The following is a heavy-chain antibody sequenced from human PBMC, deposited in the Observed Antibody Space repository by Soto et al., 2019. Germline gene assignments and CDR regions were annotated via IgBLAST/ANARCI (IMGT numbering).Heavy chain of an antibody. V-gene: IGHV4-4*02. Sequence: SETLSLTCAVSSGSISSSNWWSWVRQPPGRGLEWIGEIYHSGSTNYNPSLKSRVTISVDKSKNQFSLKLSSVTAADTAVYYCARGVAAAGTRRDAFDIWGQGKMVTVSS. J-gene: IGHJ3*02. CDR3: ARGVAAAGTRRDAFDI. CDR2: IYHSGST. D-gene: IGHD6-13*01. CDR1: SGSISSSNW.